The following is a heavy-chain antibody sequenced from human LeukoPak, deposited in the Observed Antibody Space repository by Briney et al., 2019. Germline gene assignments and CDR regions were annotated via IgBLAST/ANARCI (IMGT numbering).Heavy chain of an antibody. CDR3: VREEDTAMVRGSGSFDY. V-gene: IGHV4-30-4*08. CDR2: IYYSGST. Sequence: SETLSLTXTVSGGSISSGDYYWSWIRQPPGKGLEWIGYIYYSGSTYYNPSLKSRVTISVDTSKNQFSLKLSSVAAADTAVYYCVREEDTAMVRGSGSFDYWGQGTLVTVSS. CDR1: GGSISSGDYY. J-gene: IGHJ4*02. D-gene: IGHD5-18*01.